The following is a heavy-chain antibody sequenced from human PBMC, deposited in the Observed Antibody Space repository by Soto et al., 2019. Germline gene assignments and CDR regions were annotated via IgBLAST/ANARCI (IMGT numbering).Heavy chain of an antibody. CDR2: IYHSGTT. D-gene: IGHD1-26*01. J-gene: IGHJ4*02. CDR1: GDSISSSVW. CDR3: ARDMPYAAGSLAGCDY. V-gene: IGHV4-4*02. Sequence: SETLSLTCAVSGDSISSSVWWTWVRQPPGKGLEWIGYIYHSGTTTYNPSLKSRVSISVDTSKNQFSLRLTSVIAADTAVYYCARDMPYAAGSLAGCDYWGQGILVTVSS.